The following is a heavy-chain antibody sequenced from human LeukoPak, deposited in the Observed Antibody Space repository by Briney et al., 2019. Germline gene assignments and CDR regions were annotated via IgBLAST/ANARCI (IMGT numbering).Heavy chain of an antibody. CDR3: ARDGGSGIDY. J-gene: IGHJ4*02. V-gene: IGHV3-33*01. D-gene: IGHD3-10*01. Sequence: GRSLRLSCAASGFSLRTYGTHLLRQAPGKGLEWVAVIWYDGSKKFYGDSVKGRFTVSRDTSENTMYLQMNTLRAEDTAVYYCARDGGSGIDYWGQGTLVTVYS. CDR2: IWYDGSKK. CDR1: GFSLRTYG.